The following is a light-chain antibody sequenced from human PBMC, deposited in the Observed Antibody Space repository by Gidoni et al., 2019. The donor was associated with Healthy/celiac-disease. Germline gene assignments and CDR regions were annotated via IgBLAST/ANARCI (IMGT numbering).Light chain of an antibody. CDR2: GAS. CDR3: QQYGSSLSIT. J-gene: IGKJ5*01. Sequence: VLTQSPGTLSLSPGERATLHCRDSESLSSNYLAWYHQKPGQAPRLLIYGASSRATGIPDRFSGSGSGTDFTLTISRLEPEDFAVYYCQQYGSSLSITFGQGTRLEIK. V-gene: IGKV3-20*01. CDR1: ESLSSNY.